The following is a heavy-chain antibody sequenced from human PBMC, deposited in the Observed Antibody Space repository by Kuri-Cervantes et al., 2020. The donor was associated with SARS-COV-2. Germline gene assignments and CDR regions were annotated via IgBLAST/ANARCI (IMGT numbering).Heavy chain of an antibody. V-gene: IGHV1-2*02. Sequence: ASVKVSCKASGYTFTGYYMHWVRQAPGQGLEWMGWINPNSGGTNYAQKFQGRVTMTRDTSISTAYMELSRLRSDDTAVYYCARDPREYYYDSGGTIRTEESYFDYWGQGTLVTVSS. CDR1: GYTFTGYY. CDR3: ARDPREYYYDSGGTIRTEESYFDY. D-gene: IGHD3-22*01. CDR2: INPNSGGT. J-gene: IGHJ4*02.